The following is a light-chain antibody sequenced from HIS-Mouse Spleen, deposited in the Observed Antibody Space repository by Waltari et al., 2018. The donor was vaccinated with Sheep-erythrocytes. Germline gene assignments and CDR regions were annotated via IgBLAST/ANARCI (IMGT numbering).Light chain of an antibody. V-gene: IGLV3-21*03. Sequence: SYVLTQPPSVSVAPGKTARITCGGNNIGRKSGHWYQQKPGQAPVLVVYDDSDRPSGIPERFSGSNSGNTATLTISRVEAGDEADYYCQVWDSSSDHPVVFGGGTKLTVL. CDR3: QVWDSSSDHPVV. J-gene: IGLJ2*01. CDR1: NIGRKS. CDR2: DDS.